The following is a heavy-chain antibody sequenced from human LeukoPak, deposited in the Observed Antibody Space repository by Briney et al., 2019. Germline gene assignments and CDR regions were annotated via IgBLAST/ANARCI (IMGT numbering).Heavy chain of an antibody. Sequence: SETLSLTCTVSGGSFSSYYWTWIRQPAGKGLEWIGRIYNSGTTNYSPSLESRVTRSLGASKNRFSLSLSPVTAADTAVYYCARDRLGATGHWRFDVWGRGTLVTVSS. CDR2: IYNSGTT. CDR3: ARDRLGATGHWRFDV. V-gene: IGHV4-4*07. D-gene: IGHD1-26*01. J-gene: IGHJ2*01. CDR1: GGSFSSYY.